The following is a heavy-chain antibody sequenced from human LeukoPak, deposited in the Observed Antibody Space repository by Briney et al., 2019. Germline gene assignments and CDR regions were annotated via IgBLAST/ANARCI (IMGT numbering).Heavy chain of an antibody. CDR1: GGTFSSYA. CDR2: IIPIFGTA. J-gene: IGHJ4*02. Sequence: GSSVKVSCKASGGTFSSYAISWVRQAPGQGLEWMGGIIPIFGTANYAQKFQGRVTITTDESTSTAYMELSSLRSEDTAVYYCARNQYNKGLWGLSHFDYWGQGTLVTVSS. CDR3: ARNQYNKGLWGLSHFDY. V-gene: IGHV1-69*05. D-gene: IGHD1-14*01.